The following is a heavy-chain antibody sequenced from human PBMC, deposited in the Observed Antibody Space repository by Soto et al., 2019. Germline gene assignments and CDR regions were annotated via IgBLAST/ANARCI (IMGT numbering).Heavy chain of an antibody. Sequence: ASETLSLTCAVYGGSFSGYYWSWIRQPPGKGLEWIGEINHSGSTNYNPSLKSRVTISVDTSKNQSSLKLSSVTAADTAVYYCARDKITGLFDYWGQGTLVTVSS. CDR1: GGSFSGYY. CDR2: INHSGST. J-gene: IGHJ4*02. D-gene: IGHD2-8*02. V-gene: IGHV4-34*01. CDR3: ARDKITGLFDY.